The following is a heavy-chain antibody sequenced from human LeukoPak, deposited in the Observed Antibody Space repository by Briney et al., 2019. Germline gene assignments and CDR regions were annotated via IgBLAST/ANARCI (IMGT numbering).Heavy chain of an antibody. J-gene: IGHJ4*02. Sequence: SETLSLTCTVSGGSISSYYWTWIRQPPGKGLEWIGYIYYSGSTNYNPSLKSRVTISVDTSKNQFSLNLSSVTAADTAVYYCAREGKLTGYFGGLGFNYWGQGILVTVSS. CDR3: AREGKLTGYFGGLGFNY. D-gene: IGHD6-19*01. V-gene: IGHV4-59*01. CDR1: GGSISSYY. CDR2: IYYSGST.